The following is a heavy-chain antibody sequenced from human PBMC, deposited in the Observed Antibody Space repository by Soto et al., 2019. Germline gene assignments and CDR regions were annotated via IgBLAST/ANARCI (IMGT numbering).Heavy chain of an antibody. J-gene: IGHJ6*02. V-gene: IGHV1-2*04. D-gene: IGHD6-19*01. Sequence: GASGKGSCKACGNTFTGYYMDWGGQGPGKGDEGVGWIKPNRGGKNYGQKFQGWGTMTRHTSISTAYMELSRLRSDDTAVYYCARALIPGIAVADYYYYGMDVWGQGTTVTVSS. CDR2: IKPNRGGK. CDR3: ARALIPGIAVADYYYYGMDV. CDR1: GNTFTGYY.